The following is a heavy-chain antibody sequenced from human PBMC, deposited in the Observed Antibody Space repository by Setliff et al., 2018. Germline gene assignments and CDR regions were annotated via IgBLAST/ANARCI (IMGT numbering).Heavy chain of an antibody. Sequence: PSETLSLTCTVSGGSISSGTYYWGWIHQPPGKGLEWIGSIHYSGSTYYNPSLKSRVTVSVDTSKNQFSLKLSSVTAADTAVYYCAKHGGRSSFDYWGQGTLVTVSS. J-gene: IGHJ4*02. CDR2: IHYSGST. CDR1: GGSISSGTYY. D-gene: IGHD2-15*01. CDR3: AKHGGRSSFDY. V-gene: IGHV4-39*01.